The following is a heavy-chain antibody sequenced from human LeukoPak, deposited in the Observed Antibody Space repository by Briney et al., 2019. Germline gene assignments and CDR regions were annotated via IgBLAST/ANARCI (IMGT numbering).Heavy chain of an antibody. Sequence: SETLSLTCTVSGGSISTYFWSWIRQPPGKGLEWIGYIYYSGSTNYNPSLKSRVTISVDTSKNQFSLKLSSVTAAYTDVYYCARGPVVAYPDYWGQGTLVTVSS. CDR1: GGSISTYF. CDR2: IYYSGST. CDR3: ARGPVVAYPDY. V-gene: IGHV4-59*08. D-gene: IGHD2-15*01. J-gene: IGHJ4*02.